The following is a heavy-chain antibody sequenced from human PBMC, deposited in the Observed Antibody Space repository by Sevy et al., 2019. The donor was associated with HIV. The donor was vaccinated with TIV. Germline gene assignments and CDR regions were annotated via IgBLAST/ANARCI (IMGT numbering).Heavy chain of an antibody. D-gene: IGHD2-2*01. V-gene: IGHV3-11*06. Sequence: GGSLRLSCAASGFIFSDFYMSWIRQAPGKGLEWVSYISSSSSYTNYADSLKGRFIISRANAKNSLYLQMNSLRAEDTAVYYCVRDYLGYCTTTTCQGFDYWGQGTLVTVSS. CDR1: GFIFSDFY. CDR3: VRDYLGYCTTTTCQGFDY. J-gene: IGHJ4*02. CDR2: ISSSSSYT.